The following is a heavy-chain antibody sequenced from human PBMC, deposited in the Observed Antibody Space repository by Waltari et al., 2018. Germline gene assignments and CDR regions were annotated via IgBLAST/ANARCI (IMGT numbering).Heavy chain of an antibody. Sequence: VQLLESGGGLVQSGGSLRLSCAASGFTFRSYAMNWVRQAPGKGVGWVSGSSGSGGRTEYADSVKGRFTISRGNSKNTLYLQRSNLRVEETSVYYCASSLYGDYTQIWGRVFDYWGQGTLVTVSS. D-gene: IGHD4-17*01. CDR1: GFTFRSYA. CDR3: ASSLYGDYTQIWGRVFDY. CDR2: SSGSGGRT. V-gene: IGHV3-23*01. J-gene: IGHJ4*02.